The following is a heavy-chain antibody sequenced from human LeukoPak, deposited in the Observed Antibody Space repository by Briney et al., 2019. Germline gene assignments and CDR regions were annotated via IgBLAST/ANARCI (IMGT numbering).Heavy chain of an antibody. J-gene: IGHJ3*02. CDR2: IWYDGSNK. Sequence: GGSLRLSCAASGFTFSSYGMHWVRQAQGRGLEWVAVIWYDGSNKYYADSVKGRFTISRDNSKNSLYLQMNSLRTEDAALYYCAKRAAGTPWDAFDIWGQGTMVTVSS. CDR1: GFTFSSYG. D-gene: IGHD6-13*01. CDR3: AKRAAGTPWDAFDI. V-gene: IGHV3-33*03.